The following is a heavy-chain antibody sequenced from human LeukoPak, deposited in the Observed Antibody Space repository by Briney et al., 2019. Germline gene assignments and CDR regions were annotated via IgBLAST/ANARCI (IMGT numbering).Heavy chain of an antibody. Sequence: PSETLSLTCTDSDRSISSYYWSWIRQPPGKGLECIAYISYSESTNYNPSLKSRVTISLDTSKNQFSLNLSSVPAADTAVYYCARPKRSGYYLAVWGKGTTVTVSS. D-gene: IGHD3-22*01. CDR3: ARPKRSGYYLAV. V-gene: IGHV4-59*08. CDR1: DRSISSYY. CDR2: ISYSEST. J-gene: IGHJ6*03.